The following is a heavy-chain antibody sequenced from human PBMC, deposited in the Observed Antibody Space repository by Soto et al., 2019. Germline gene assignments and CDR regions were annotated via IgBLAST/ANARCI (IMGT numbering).Heavy chain of an antibody. D-gene: IGHD6-13*01. CDR1: GGTFSSYA. CDR3: ARGSVGYSSSWYPYGMDV. CDR2: IIPIFGTA. J-gene: IGHJ6*02. Sequence: QVQLVQSGAEVKKPGSSVKVSCKAAGGTFSSYAISWVRQAPGQGLEWMGGIIPIFGTANYAQKFQGRVTITADESTSTDYMELSSLRSEDTAVYYCARGSVGYSSSWYPYGMDVWGQGTTVTVSS. V-gene: IGHV1-69*01.